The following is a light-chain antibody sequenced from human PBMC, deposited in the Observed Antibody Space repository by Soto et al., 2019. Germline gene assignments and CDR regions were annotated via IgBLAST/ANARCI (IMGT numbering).Light chain of an antibody. J-gene: IGKJ1*01. Sequence: IVLLQSPPTLSLTPGERATLSCRASQSVSSYLAWYQQKPGQAPRLLIYGASTRATGIPDRFSGSGSGTDFTLTISRLEPEDFAVNYCQQYGSSPRTFGQGTKVDIK. CDR3: QQYGSSPRT. CDR2: GAS. V-gene: IGKV3-20*01. CDR1: QSVSSY.